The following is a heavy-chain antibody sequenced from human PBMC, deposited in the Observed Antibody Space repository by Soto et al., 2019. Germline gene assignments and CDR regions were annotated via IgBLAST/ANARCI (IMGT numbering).Heavy chain of an antibody. Sequence: GASVKVSCKASGGTFSSYAISWVRQAPGQGLEWMGGIIPIFGTANYAQKFQGRVTITADESTSTAYMELSSLRSEDTAVYYCARNQPGVSNWFDPWGQGTLVTAPQ. CDR1: GGTFSSYA. CDR2: IIPIFGTA. D-gene: IGHD2-2*01. V-gene: IGHV1-69*13. CDR3: ARNQPGVSNWFDP. J-gene: IGHJ5*02.